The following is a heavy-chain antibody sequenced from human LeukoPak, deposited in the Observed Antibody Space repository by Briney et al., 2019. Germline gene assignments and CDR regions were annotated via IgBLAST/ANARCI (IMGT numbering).Heavy chain of an antibody. D-gene: IGHD4-23*01. V-gene: IGHV4-59*01. CDR3: ARAGYYGGKLDY. Sequence: SETLSLTCAVSGGSINNYYWSWIRQPPGKGLEWIGYIYDSGSTNYNPSLKSRVTILVDTSKNQFSLKLSSVTAADTAVYYCARAGYYGGKLDYWGQGTLVTVSS. CDR2: IYDSGST. J-gene: IGHJ4*02. CDR1: GGSINNYY.